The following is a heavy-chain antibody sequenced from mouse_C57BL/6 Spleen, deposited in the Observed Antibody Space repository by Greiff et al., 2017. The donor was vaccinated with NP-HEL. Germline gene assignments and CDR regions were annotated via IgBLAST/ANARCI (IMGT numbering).Heavy chain of an antibody. Sequence: EVKLVESGPGLVKPSQSLSLTCSVTGYSITSGYYWNWIRQFPGNKLEWMGYISYDGSNNYNPSLKNRISITRDTSKNQFFLKLNSVTTEDTATYYCARGEGLFFFDYWGQGTTLTVSS. CDR2: ISYDGSN. V-gene: IGHV3-6*01. D-gene: IGHD1-1*02. CDR1: GYSITSGYY. CDR3: ARGEGLFFFDY. J-gene: IGHJ2*01.